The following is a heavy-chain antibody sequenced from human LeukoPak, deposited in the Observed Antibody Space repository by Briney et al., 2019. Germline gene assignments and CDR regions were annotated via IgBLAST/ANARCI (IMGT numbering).Heavy chain of an antibody. J-gene: IGHJ6*03. D-gene: IGHD1-26*01. Sequence: GGSLRLSCAASGFTFDDYGMSWVRQAPGKGLEWVSGINWNGGGTGYADSVKGRFTISRDNAKNSLYLQMNSLRAEDTALYYCARDQGGSSGGYYMDVWGKGTTVTVSS. CDR3: ARDQGGSSGGYYMDV. CDR2: INWNGGGT. CDR1: GFTFDDYG. V-gene: IGHV3-20*04.